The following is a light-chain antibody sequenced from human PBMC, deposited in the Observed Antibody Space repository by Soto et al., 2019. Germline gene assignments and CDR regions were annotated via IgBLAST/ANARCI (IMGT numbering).Light chain of an antibody. V-gene: IGKV3-20*01. CDR1: QSVSNNY. J-gene: IGKJ1*01. CDR2: GAS. Sequence: EIVLTQSPGTLSLSPGERATLSCRASQSVSNNYLAWYQQKPGQAPWLLIYGASNRATGIPDRFSGSGSGTDFTLTISRLEPEDFAVYSCQEYKNWPPWTFGQGTKVDIK. CDR3: QEYKNWPPWT.